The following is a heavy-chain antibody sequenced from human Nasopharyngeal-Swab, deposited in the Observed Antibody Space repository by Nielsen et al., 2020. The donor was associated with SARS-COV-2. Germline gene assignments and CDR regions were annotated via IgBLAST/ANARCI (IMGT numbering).Heavy chain of an antibody. V-gene: IGHV2-5*01. CDR3: ANRATPNPPRDGYNEGVAFDI. D-gene: IGHD5-24*01. CDR2: IYWNDDK. CDR1: GFSLSTSGVG. Sequence: SGPTLVKPTQTLTLTCTFSGFSLSTSGVGVGWIRQPPGKALEWLALIYWNDDKRYSPSLKSRLTITKDTSKNQVVLTMTNMDPVDTATYYCANRATPNPPRDGYNEGVAFDIWGQGTMVTVSS. J-gene: IGHJ3*02.